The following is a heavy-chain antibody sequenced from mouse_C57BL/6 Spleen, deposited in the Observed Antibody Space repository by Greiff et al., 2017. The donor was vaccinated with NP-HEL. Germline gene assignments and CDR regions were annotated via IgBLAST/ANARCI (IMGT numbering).Heavy chain of an antibody. D-gene: IGHD3-2*02. CDR3: ARGAQAPFDY. Sequence: EVKVVESGGGLVKPGGSLKLSCAASGFTFSSYTMSWVRQTPEKRLEWVATISGGGGNTYYPDSVKGRFTISRDNAKNTLYLQMSSLRSEDTALYYCARGAQAPFDYWGQGTTLTVSS. J-gene: IGHJ2*01. CDR2: ISGGGGNT. CDR1: GFTFSSYT. V-gene: IGHV5-9*01.